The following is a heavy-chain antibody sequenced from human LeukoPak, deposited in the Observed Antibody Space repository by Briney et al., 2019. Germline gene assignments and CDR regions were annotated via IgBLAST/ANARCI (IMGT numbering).Heavy chain of an antibody. Sequence: PSETLSLTCTVSGGSISNYYWSWIRQSPGKGLEWIGYIYFSGSSNYNPSLKSRVTMSVDTSKNQFSLKLNSVTAADTAVYYCVRHVRSGYNLLDYWGQGTLVTVSP. D-gene: IGHD5-24*01. J-gene: IGHJ4*02. V-gene: IGHV4-59*08. CDR2: IYFSGSS. CDR3: VRHVRSGYNLLDY. CDR1: GGSISNYY.